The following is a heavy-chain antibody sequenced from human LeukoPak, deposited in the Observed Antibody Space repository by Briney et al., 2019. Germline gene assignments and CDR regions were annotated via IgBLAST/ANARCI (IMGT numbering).Heavy chain of an antibody. Sequence: GSLRLSCTASGFTFGDYAMSWFRQAPGKGLEWVGFIRSKAYGGTIEYAASVKGRFTISRDDSKSIAYLQMNSLKTEDTAVYYCTRVKIVVVIHDAFDIWGQGTMVTVSS. D-gene: IGHD3-22*01. CDR3: TRVKIVVVIHDAFDI. V-gene: IGHV3-49*03. CDR1: GFTFGDYA. J-gene: IGHJ3*02. CDR2: IRSKAYGGTI.